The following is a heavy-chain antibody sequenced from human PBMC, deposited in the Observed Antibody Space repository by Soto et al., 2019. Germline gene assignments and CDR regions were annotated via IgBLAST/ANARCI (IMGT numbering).Heavy chain of an antibody. J-gene: IGHJ3*02. CDR2: ISSSSSYI. Sequence: GGSLRLSCAASGFTFSSYSMNWVRQAPGKGLEWVSSISSSSSYIYYADSVKGRFTISRDNAKNSLYLQMNSLRAEDMAVYYCARELGDGYNYAFDIWGQGTMVTVSS. CDR3: ARELGDGYNYAFDI. V-gene: IGHV3-21*01. D-gene: IGHD5-12*01. CDR1: GFTFSSYS.